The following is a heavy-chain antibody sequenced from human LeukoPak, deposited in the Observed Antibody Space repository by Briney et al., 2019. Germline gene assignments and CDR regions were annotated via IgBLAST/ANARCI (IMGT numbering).Heavy chain of an antibody. CDR3: AKDLGTHSSSFYFDY. D-gene: IGHD6-6*01. CDR1: GFTFSNFG. V-gene: IGHV3-30*02. J-gene: IGHJ4*02. Sequence: GGSLRLSCAASGFTFSNFGIHWVRQTPGKGLEWVAFTRYDGSNKYYADSVEGRFTIFRDNSKNTLYLQMNSLRAEDTAVYFCAKDLGTHSSSFYFDYWGQGTLVTVSS. CDR2: TRYDGSNK.